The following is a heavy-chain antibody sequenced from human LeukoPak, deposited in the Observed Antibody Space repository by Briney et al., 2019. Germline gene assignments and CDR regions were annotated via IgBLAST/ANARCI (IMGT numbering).Heavy chain of an antibody. J-gene: IGHJ4*02. V-gene: IGHV3-30*18. CDR1: GFXFSNYG. D-gene: IGHD3-10*01. Sequence: GGSLRLSCAASGFXFSNYGIHWVRQAPGKGLEWVAFISYDGSNKYYADSVKSRFTISRDNSKNTLYLQMISLRAEDTAVYYCANYGSVSYFAYWGQGTLVTVSS. CDR2: ISYDGSNK. CDR3: ANYGSVSYFAY.